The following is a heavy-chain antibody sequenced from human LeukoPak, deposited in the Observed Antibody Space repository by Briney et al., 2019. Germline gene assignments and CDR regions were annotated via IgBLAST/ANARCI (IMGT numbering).Heavy chain of an antibody. Sequence: SVKVSCKASGGTFSSYAISWVRQAPGQGLEWMGGIIPIFGTANYAQKFQGRVTITADESTSTAYMELSSLRPEDTAVYYCARDRGATYSSGWYLGQDFDYWGQGTLVTVSS. D-gene: IGHD6-19*01. J-gene: IGHJ4*02. V-gene: IGHV1-69*01. CDR3: ARDRGATYSSGWYLGQDFDY. CDR2: IIPIFGTA. CDR1: GGTFSSYA.